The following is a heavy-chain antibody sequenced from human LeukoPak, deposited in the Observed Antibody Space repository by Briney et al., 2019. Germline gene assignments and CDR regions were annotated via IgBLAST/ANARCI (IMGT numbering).Heavy chain of an antibody. CDR3: ARDAPSKTMVRRFDY. D-gene: IGHD3-10*01. J-gene: IGHJ4*02. CDR2: ISGSGFTT. Sequence: GGSLRLSCVASGFTFREYYMGWIRQAPGKGLEWISYISGSGFTTYYADSVKGRFTISRDNAKNSLYLQMNSLRPEDTGIYYCARDAPSKTMVRRFDYWGQGTLATVSS. V-gene: IGHV3-11*01. CDR1: GFTFREYY.